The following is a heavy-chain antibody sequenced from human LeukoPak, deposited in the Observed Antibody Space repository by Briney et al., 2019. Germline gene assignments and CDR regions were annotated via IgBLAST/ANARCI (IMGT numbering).Heavy chain of an antibody. J-gene: IGHJ4*02. CDR2: FSSSSGII. CDR1: AFTFSTDN. CDR3: ARGVSGSYSPFDY. Sequence: GGSLRLSCGASAFTFSTDNMNWVRQAPGKGLEWLSHFSSSSGIIYYADSVRGRFTVSRDTAKNSVFLQMDSLRDDDTTVYYCARGVSGSYSPFDYWGQGTLVTVSS. V-gene: IGHV3-48*02. D-gene: IGHD1-26*01.